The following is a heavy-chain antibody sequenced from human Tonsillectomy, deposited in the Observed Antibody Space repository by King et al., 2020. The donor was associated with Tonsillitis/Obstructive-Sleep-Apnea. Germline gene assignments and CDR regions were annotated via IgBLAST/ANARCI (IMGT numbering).Heavy chain of an antibody. D-gene: IGHD3-10*02. V-gene: IGHV5-51*01. CDR2: ICPGDSDT. J-gene: IGHJ3*02. CDR1: GYSITTYC. Sequence: LVQSGAEVKKPGESLKISCKGSGYSITTYCIGWVRQMPGKGLEWMGIICPGDSDTRYSPSFQGQVTISADKSISTAYLQWSSLKASDTAIYYCARESVRSSAFDIWGQGTMVTVSS. CDR3: ARESVRSSAFDI.